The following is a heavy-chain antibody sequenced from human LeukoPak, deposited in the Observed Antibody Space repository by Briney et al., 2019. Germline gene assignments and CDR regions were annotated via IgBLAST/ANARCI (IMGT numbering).Heavy chain of an antibody. CDR1: GYTFTSYG. CDR3: ARADDFSSRYYCGMDV. V-gene: IGHV1-18*01. D-gene: IGHD3-3*01. CDR2: ISAYNGNT. Sequence: ASVKVSCKASGYTFTSYGISWVRQAPGQGLEWMGWISAYNGNTNYAQKLQGRVTMTTDTSTSTAYMELRSLRSDDTAVYYCARADDFSSRYYCGMDVWGQGTTVTVSS. J-gene: IGHJ6*02.